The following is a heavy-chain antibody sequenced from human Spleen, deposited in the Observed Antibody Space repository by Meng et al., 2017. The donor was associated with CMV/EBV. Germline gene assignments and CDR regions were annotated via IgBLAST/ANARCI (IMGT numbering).Heavy chain of an antibody. CDR3: SRMSPIEFDN. D-gene: IGHD2-21*01. V-gene: IGHV1-2*02. Sequence: ASVKVSGKASGYTFTGYYLHWVRRAPGQGLEWMGWMNPNSGDTNYAQKFQSRVSMTRDTSISTAYKQLSRLTYDDTAVYYCSRMSPIEFDNWGQGTLVTVSS. CDR2: MNPNSGDT. CDR1: GYTFTGYY. J-gene: IGHJ4*02.